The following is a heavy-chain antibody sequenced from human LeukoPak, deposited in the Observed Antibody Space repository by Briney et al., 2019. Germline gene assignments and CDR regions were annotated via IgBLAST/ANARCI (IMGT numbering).Heavy chain of an antibody. CDR1: GGSISSYY. D-gene: IGHD1-26*01. Sequence: SETLSLTCTVSGGSISSYYWSWIRQPPGKGLEWIGYIYYSGSTNYSPSLKSRVTISVDTSKNQFSLKLSSVTAADTAVYYCATTYSGSYLGYWGQGTLVTVSS. V-gene: IGHV4-59*12. CDR2: IYYSGST. J-gene: IGHJ4*02. CDR3: ATTYSGSYLGY.